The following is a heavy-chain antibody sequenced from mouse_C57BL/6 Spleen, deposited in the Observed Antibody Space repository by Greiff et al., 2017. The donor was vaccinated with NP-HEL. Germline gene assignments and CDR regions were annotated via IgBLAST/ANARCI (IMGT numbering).Heavy chain of an antibody. V-gene: IGHV1-81*01. CDR2: IYPRSGNT. CDR3: APYYYLAY. J-gene: IGHJ3*01. Sequence: QVQLQQSGAELARPGASVKLSCKASGYTFTSYGISWVKQRTGQGLEWIGEIYPRSGNTCYNEKFKGKATLTADKSSSTAYMELRSLTSEDSAVFFCAPYYYLAYWGQGTLVTVSA. CDR1: GYTFTSYG. D-gene: IGHD2-4*01.